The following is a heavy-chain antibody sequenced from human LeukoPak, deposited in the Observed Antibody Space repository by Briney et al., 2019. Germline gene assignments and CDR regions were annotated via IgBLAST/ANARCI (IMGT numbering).Heavy chain of an antibody. CDR2: ISSSSSYI. CDR3: ARGPRVGATTSPFDF. J-gene: IGHJ4*02. D-gene: IGHD1-26*01. Sequence: PGGSLRLSCAASGFTFSTYSMNWVRQAPGKGLEWVSSISSSSSYIYYADSVKGRFTISRDNAKNSLYLQMNSLRAEDTAVYYCARGPRVGATTSPFDFWGQGTLVTVSS. CDR1: GFTFSTYS. V-gene: IGHV3-21*01.